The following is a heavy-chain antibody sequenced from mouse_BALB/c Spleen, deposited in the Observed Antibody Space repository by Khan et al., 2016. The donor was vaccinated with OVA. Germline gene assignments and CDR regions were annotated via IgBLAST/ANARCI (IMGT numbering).Heavy chain of an antibody. Sequence: QVQLQQSGAELMKPGASVKISCKATGYTFSSYWIEWVKQRPGHGLEWIGEILPGRSNLNCNAKFKGKATLTADTSSNIAYMHLNSMTPEDSAVYYCARGAGTTYGMDYWGQGTSVTVSS. V-gene: IGHV1-9*01. D-gene: IGHD4-1*01. CDR3: ARGAGTTYGMDY. CDR2: ILPGRSNL. CDR1: GYTFSSYW. J-gene: IGHJ4*01.